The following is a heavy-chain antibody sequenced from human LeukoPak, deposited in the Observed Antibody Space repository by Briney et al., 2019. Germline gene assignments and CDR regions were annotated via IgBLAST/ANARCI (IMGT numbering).Heavy chain of an antibody. J-gene: IGHJ3*02. CDR2: MSGSSGSTI. CDR1: GFTLSSFA. Sequence: GGSLRLSCAASGFTLSSFAMSWVRQAPGRGLEWVSGMSGSSGSTIYYADSVKGRFTISRDNAKNSLYLQMNSLRAEDTAVYYCARVGWELLHGAFDIWGQGTMVTVSS. D-gene: IGHD1-26*01. V-gene: IGHV3-48*03. CDR3: ARVGWELLHGAFDI.